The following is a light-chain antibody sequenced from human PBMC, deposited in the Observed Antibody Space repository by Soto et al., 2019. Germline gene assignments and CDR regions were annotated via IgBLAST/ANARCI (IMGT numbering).Light chain of an antibody. Sequence: DIQMTQSPSSLSASVGERVTITCRASQNISDFLNWYQQKPGKAPKFLIYAASSLQSGVPSRFSGSGSGTDFTLSISNLQPEDFATYYCQQSSSTPRTFGQGTNVEIK. J-gene: IGKJ1*01. CDR1: QNISDF. V-gene: IGKV1-39*01. CDR2: AAS. CDR3: QQSSSTPRT.